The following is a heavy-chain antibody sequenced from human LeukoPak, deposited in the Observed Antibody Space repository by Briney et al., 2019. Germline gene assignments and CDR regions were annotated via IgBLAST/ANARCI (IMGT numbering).Heavy chain of an antibody. D-gene: IGHD3-9*01. Sequence: GGSLRLSCAASGFTFSSYDMYWVRQAPGKGLEWVAFIRYDGSNKYYADSVKGRFTISRDNSKNTLYLQMNSLRAEDTAVYYCAKGGRYILTGYYKGYFDYWGQGTLVTVSS. CDR3: AKGGRYILTGYYKGYFDY. CDR1: GFTFSSYD. V-gene: IGHV3-30*02. J-gene: IGHJ4*02. CDR2: IRYDGSNK.